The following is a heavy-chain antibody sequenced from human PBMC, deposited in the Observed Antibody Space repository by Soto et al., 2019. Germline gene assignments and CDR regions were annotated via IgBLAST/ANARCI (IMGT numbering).Heavy chain of an antibody. Sequence: QVQLQQWGAGLLKPSETLSLTCAVYGGSFSGYYWSWXXXXPGKGLEWIGEINHSGSTNYNPSLXXXXXXXXXXXXXXXXXXXXXXXXXXXXXXXXXXXXXXXXXXXXXXXMDVWGQGTTVTVSS. V-gene: IGHV4-34*01. J-gene: IGHJ6*02. CDR3: XXXXXXXXXXXXXXXMDV. CDR2: INHSGST. CDR1: GGSFSGYY.